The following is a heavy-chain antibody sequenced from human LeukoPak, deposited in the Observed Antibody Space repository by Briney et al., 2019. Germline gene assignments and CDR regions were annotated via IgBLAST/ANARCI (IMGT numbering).Heavy chain of an antibody. J-gene: IGHJ4*02. CDR1: GYTFTSYD. V-gene: IGHV1-8*01. Sequence: ASAKVSCKASGYTFTSYDINWVRQATGQGLEWMGWMNPNSGNTGYAQKFQGRVTMTRNTSISTAYMELSSLRSEDTAAYYCARGRRRVPAAISHWGQGTLVTVSS. CDR2: MNPNSGNT. CDR3: ARGRRRVPAAISH. D-gene: IGHD2-2*01.